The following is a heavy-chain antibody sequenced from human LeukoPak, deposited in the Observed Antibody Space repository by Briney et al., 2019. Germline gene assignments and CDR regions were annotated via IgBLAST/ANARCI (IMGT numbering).Heavy chain of an antibody. CDR3: TREYGFMTTVFHAFDI. D-gene: IGHD4-17*01. Sequence: SETLSLTCTVSGYAISRGYYWGWIRQPPGKGLEWIGRIYRSGSTYYNPSLNSRVAISLDTSKNQFSLKLSSVTAADTAIYYCTREYGFMTTVFHAFDIWGQGTMVTVSS. CDR1: GYAISRGYY. CDR2: IYRSGST. J-gene: IGHJ3*02. V-gene: IGHV4-38-2*02.